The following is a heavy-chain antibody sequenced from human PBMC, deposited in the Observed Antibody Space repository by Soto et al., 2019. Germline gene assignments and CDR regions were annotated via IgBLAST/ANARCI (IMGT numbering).Heavy chain of an antibody. V-gene: IGHV4-30-2*01. CDR3: ARAASSGYYPYNGFDP. CDR1: GGSISSGGYS. J-gene: IGHJ5*02. Sequence: PSETMSLTSAVYGGSISSGGYSCSWIRQPPGKGLEWIGYIYRSGSTYYNPSLKSRVTISVDRSKNQFSLKLSSVTAADTAVYYCARAASSGYYPYNGFDPWGQGTLVTVSS. CDR2: IYRSGST. D-gene: IGHD3-22*01.